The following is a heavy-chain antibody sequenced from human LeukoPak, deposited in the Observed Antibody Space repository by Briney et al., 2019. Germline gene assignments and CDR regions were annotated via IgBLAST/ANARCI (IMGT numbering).Heavy chain of an antibody. CDR1: GYTFTSYY. CDR3: ARVGWGSYYRDAFDI. J-gene: IGHJ3*02. CDR2: INPSGGST. D-gene: IGHD1-26*01. V-gene: IGHV1-46*01. Sequence: ASVKVSCKASGYTFTSYYMHLVRQAPGQGLEWMGIINPSGGSTSYAQKFQGRVTMTRDMSTSTVYMELSSLRSEDTAVYYCARVGWGSYYRDAFDIWGQGTMVTVSS.